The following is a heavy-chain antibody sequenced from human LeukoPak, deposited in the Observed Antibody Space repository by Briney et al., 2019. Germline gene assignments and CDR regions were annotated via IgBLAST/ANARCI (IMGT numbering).Heavy chain of an antibody. D-gene: IGHD6-19*01. Sequence: GASVKVSCKASGYTFTSYGISWVRQAPGQGLEWMGWISAYNGNTNYAQKLQGRVTMTTDTSTSTAYMELRSLRSDDTAVYYCARDPLNPVAGTIDYWGQGTLVTVSS. CDR1: GYTFTSYG. CDR2: ISAYNGNT. V-gene: IGHV1-18*01. CDR3: ARDPLNPVAGTIDY. J-gene: IGHJ4*02.